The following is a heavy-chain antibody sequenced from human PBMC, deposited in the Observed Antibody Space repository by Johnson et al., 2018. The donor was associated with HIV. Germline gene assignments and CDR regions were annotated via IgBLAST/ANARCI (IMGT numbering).Heavy chain of an antibody. J-gene: IGHJ3*02. D-gene: IGHD5-18*01. Sequence: QVQLVESGGGVVQPGRSLRLSCAASGFTFSSYAMHWVRQAPGKGLEWVAVISYDGSNKYYADSVKGRFTISRDNSKNTLYLQMNSLRAEDTAVDYCARDGYSYGDAFDIWGQGTMVTVSS. V-gene: IGHV3-30-3*01. CDR3: ARDGYSYGDAFDI. CDR2: ISYDGSNK. CDR1: GFTFSSYA.